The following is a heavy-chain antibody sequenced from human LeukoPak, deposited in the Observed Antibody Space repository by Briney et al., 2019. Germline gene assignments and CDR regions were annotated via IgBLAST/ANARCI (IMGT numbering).Heavy chain of an antibody. CDR1: GFTFSSYA. CDR3: AKGGTAARLSDY. J-gene: IGHJ4*02. Sequence: GGSLRLSCAASGFTFSSYAMSWVRQAPGKGLEWVSAISGSGGSTYYADSVKGRFTISRDNSKNTLYLQMNSLRADDTAVYYCAKGGTAARLSDYWGQGTLVTVSS. CDR2: ISGSGGST. D-gene: IGHD6-6*01. V-gene: IGHV3-23*01.